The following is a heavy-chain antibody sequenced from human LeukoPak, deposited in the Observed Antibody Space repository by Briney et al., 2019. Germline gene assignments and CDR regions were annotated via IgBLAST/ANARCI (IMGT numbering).Heavy chain of an antibody. CDR2: IMIGGIQK. V-gene: IGHV3-11*06. D-gene: IGHD2-8*01. J-gene: IGHJ3*02. CDR3: ARVGLLVNGAFDI. CDR1: GFTVTNYY. Sequence: GRSLSLSWAAAGFTVTNYYIMCVRQPARGWREWVSSIMIGGIQKNYTESVKGRLCIYRDNANNSLFIKMNSLRGDETALYYCARVGLLVNGAFDIWGQGTMVTVAS.